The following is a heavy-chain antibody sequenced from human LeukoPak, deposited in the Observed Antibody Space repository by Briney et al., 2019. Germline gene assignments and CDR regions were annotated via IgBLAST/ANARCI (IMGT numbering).Heavy chain of an antibody. CDR2: IYHSGST. CDR1: GGSISSSNW. J-gene: IGHJ2*01. Sequence: SETLSLTCAVSGGSISSSNWWSWVRQPPGKGLEWIGEIYHSGSTNYNPSLKSRVTISVDKSKNQFSLKLSSVTAADTAVYYCARDWSTSGWYIDSLYWYFDLWGRGTLVTLSS. V-gene: IGHV4-4*02. CDR3: ARDWSTSGWYIDSLYWYFDL. D-gene: IGHD6-19*01.